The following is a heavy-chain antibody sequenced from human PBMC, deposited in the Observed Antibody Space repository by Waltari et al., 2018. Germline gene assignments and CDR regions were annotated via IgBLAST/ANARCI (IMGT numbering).Heavy chain of an antibody. J-gene: IGHJ4*02. CDR2: IYYSGST. CDR1: GGSISSSRYY. V-gene: IGHV4-39*01. Sequence: QLQLQESGPGLVKPSETLSLTCTVSGGSISSSRYYWGWIRQPPGNGLEWIGSIYYSGSTYYNPSLKSRVTISVDTSKNQFSLKLSSVTAADTAVYYCARHPESSSSVDYWGQGTLVTVSS. CDR3: ARHPESSSSVDY. D-gene: IGHD6-6*01.